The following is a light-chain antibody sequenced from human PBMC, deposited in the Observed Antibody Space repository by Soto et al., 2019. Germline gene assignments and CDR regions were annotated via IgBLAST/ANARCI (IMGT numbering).Light chain of an antibody. Sequence: EIMLTQSPGTLSLSPGERATLSCRASQSVSSSYLAWYQQKPGQAPRLLIYGASSRATGIPDRFSGSGSGTDFTLTISGLEPEDFAVYSCQHYYSSPTFGGGTRLEI. CDR3: QHYYSSPT. CDR1: QSVSSSY. J-gene: IGKJ5*01. V-gene: IGKV3-20*01. CDR2: GAS.